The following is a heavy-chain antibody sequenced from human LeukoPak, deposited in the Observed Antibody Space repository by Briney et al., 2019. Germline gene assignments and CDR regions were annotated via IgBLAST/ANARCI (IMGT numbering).Heavy chain of an antibody. CDR3: ARGYRLPDALSYFQH. CDR2: INYSGST. J-gene: IGHJ1*01. D-gene: IGHD2-2*01. Sequence: QPSETLSLTCTVSGYSISSGFYWGWIRQPPGKGLEWIGSINYSGSTYYNPSLKSRVTISVDTSKNQFSLKLSSVTAADTAMYYCARGYRLPDALSYFQHWGQGTLVIGSS. V-gene: IGHV4-38-2*02. CDR1: GYSISSGFY.